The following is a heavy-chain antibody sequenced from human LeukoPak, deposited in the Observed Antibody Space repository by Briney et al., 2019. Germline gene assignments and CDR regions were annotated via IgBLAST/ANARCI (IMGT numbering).Heavy chain of an antibody. D-gene: IGHD3-10*01. CDR2: IRSDANKK. CDR3: ARDQGAYYYGSVLDY. Sequence: PGGSLRLSCAASGFTFSTYGMHWVRQAPGKGLEWVTFIRSDANKKYYADSVKGPFAISRDTSKNTLYLQMNSLNAEDTAVYYCARDQGAYYYGSVLDYWGQGTLVTVSS. V-gene: IGHV3-30*02. J-gene: IGHJ4*02. CDR1: GFTFSTYG.